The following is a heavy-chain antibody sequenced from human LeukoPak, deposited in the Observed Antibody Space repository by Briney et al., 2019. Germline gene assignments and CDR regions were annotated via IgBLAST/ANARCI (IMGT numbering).Heavy chain of an antibody. CDR1: GFTFSTYA. CDR3: ARDHPAAGSYFDY. CDR2: ISYDGSKK. J-gene: IGHJ4*02. D-gene: IGHD6-13*01. Sequence: PGRSLRLSCAASGFTFSTYAMHWVRQAPGKGLEWVAAISYDGSKKHYADSVKGRFTISRDNSKNTLYLQMNSLRAEDTAVYYCARDHPAAGSYFDYWGQGTLVTVSS. V-gene: IGHV3-30*04.